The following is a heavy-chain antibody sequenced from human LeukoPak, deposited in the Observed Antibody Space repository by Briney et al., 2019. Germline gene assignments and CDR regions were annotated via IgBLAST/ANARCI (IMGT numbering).Heavy chain of an antibody. CDR2: IYSSGST. CDR3: AREKIGYYDGSGRGWFDP. V-gene: IGHV4-59*01. D-gene: IGHD3-22*01. J-gene: IGHJ5*02. CDR1: GGSLSSYY. Sequence: SETLSPTCTVSGGSLSSYYWSWVRQPPGKGLEWIGYIYSSGSTNYNPSLKSRVSISVDTSKKQFSLKLSSVTAADTAVYYCAREKIGYYDGSGRGWFDPWGQGTLVTVSS.